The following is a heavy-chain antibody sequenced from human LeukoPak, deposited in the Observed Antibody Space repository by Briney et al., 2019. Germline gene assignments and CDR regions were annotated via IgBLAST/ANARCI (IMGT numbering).Heavy chain of an antibody. J-gene: IGHJ4*02. CDR1: GFTFSSYA. CDR2: ISGSGGST. Sequence: GGSLRLSCAASGFTFSSYAMNWVRQAPGKGLEWVSVISGSGGSTYYADSVKGRFTISRDNSKNTLYLQMNSLRAEDTAVYYCAKGPIAVAGSSYFDYWGQGTMVTVSS. V-gene: IGHV3-23*01. D-gene: IGHD6-19*01. CDR3: AKGPIAVAGSSYFDY.